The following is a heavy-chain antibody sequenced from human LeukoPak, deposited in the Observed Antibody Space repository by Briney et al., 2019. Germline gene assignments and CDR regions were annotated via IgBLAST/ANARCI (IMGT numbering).Heavy chain of an antibody. V-gene: IGHV1-2*02. Sequence: ASVTVSCTASGYTFTVYYIHWVRQAPGQGLEWMGWIHPNSGATGYAQNFQGRVTMTRDTSISTAYMDLSRLRSDDTAVYYCARNTAPGYGLDVWGQGTPVTVSS. CDR1: GYTFTVYY. CDR3: ARNTAPGYGLDV. D-gene: IGHD5-18*01. J-gene: IGHJ6*02. CDR2: IHPNSGAT.